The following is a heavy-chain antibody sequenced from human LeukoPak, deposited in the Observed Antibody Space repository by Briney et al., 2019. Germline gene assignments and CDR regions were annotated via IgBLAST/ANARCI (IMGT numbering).Heavy chain of an antibody. J-gene: IGHJ6*02. D-gene: IGHD5-12*01. CDR3: ARHSGYDWDYYYGMDV. V-gene: IGHV3-23*01. Sequence: GGSLRLSCAASGFTFSSYAMSWVRQAPGKGLEWVSAISGSGGSTYYADSVKGRFTISRDNSKNTLYLEMNSLRAEDTAVYYCARHSGYDWDYYYGMDVWGQGTTVTVSS. CDR2: ISGSGGST. CDR1: GFTFSSYA.